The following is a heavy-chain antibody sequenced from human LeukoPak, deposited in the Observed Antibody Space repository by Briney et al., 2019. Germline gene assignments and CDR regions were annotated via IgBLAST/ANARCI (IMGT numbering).Heavy chain of an antibody. CDR1: GYSISSGYY. CDR3: ARNHYYDSSGYYLGEYDY. J-gene: IGHJ4*02. CDR2: IYHSGST. Sequence: PSETLSLTCAVSGYSISSGYYWGWIRQPPGKGLEWIGSIYHSGSTYYNPSLKSRVTISVDTSKNQFSLKLSSVTAADTAVYYCARNHYYDSSGYYLGEYDYWGQRTLVTVSS. V-gene: IGHV4-38-2*01. D-gene: IGHD3-22*01.